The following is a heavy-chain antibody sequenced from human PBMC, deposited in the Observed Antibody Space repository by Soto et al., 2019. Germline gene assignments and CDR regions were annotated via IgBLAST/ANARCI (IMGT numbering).Heavy chain of an antibody. CDR2: ISSSSSTI. Sequence: GGSLRLSCAASGFTFSSYGMNWVRQAPGKGLEWVSYISSSSSTIYYADSVKGRFTISRDNAKNSLYLQMNSLRDEDTAVYYCASSASGRNSERYYYGMDVWGQGTTVTVSS. D-gene: IGHD3-10*01. CDR3: ASSASGRNSERYYYGMDV. V-gene: IGHV3-48*02. CDR1: GFTFSSYG. J-gene: IGHJ6*02.